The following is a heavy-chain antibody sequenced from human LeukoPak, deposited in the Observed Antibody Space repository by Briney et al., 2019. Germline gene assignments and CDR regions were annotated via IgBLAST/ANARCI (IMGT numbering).Heavy chain of an antibody. D-gene: IGHD1-7*01. CDR2: ITPDGSGD. CDR3: ARLMGTVTTYGY. V-gene: IGHV3-7*01. J-gene: IGHJ4*02. CDR1: GFTFSNHW. Sequence: GGSLRLSCAASGFTFSNHWMSWVRQAPGKGLEWVASITPDGSGDYYMDSVKGRFTISRDNAENSLYLQMNSLGAEDTAVYYCARLMGTVTTYGYWGQGTLVTVSS.